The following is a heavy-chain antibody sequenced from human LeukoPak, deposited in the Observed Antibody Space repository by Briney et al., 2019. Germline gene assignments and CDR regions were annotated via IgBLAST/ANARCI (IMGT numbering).Heavy chain of an antibody. CDR1: GFTFSNYW. CDR3: ARDWGLWY. V-gene: IGHV3-7*01. CDR2: IKKDGSEI. J-gene: IGHJ4*02. Sequence: GGSLRLSCAASGFTFSNYWMSWVRQAPGKGLEWVANIKKDGSEINYVDSVKGRFTISRDNAESSLYLQMSNLRAEDTAVYYCARDWGLWYWGQGALVTVSS. D-gene: IGHD3-16*01.